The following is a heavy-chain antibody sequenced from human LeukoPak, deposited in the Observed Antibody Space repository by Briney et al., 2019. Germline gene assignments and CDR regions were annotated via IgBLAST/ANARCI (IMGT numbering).Heavy chain of an antibody. D-gene: IGHD3-10*01. V-gene: IGHV4-38-2*02. Sequence: SETLSLTCTVSGYSISSGYYWGWIRQPPGKGLEWIGSIYHSGSTYYNPSLKSRVTISVDTSKNQFSLKLSSVTAADTAVYYCARVGLYSSGVDYWGQGTLVTVSS. J-gene: IGHJ4*02. CDR3: ARVGLYSSGVDY. CDR2: IYHSGST. CDR1: GYSISSGYY.